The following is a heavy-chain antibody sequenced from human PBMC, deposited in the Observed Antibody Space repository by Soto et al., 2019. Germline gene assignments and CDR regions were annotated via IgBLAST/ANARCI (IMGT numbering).Heavy chain of an antibody. CDR2: TYYRSKWYN. J-gene: IGHJ6*02. V-gene: IGHV6-1*01. Sequence: QVQLQQSGPGLVRPSQTLSLTCAISGDSVSSNSAAWNWIRQSPSRGLEWLGRTYYRSKWYNDYAVSVKGRISINRDTSKTLFSLQLTSVTPEDKAVYYCARDRKGGFVMDVWGQGTTVTVSS. D-gene: IGHD3-16*01. CDR1: GDSVSSNSAA. CDR3: ARDRKGGFVMDV.